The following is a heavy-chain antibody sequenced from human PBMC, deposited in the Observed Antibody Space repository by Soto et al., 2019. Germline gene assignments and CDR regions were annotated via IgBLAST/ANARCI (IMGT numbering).Heavy chain of an antibody. D-gene: IGHD6-6*01. CDR3: ARGGSIAARPLPFDY. Sequence: GASVKVSCKASGYTFTSYAMHWVRQAPGQRLEWMGWINAGNGNTKYSQKFQGRVTITRDTSASTAYMELSSLRSEDTAVYYCARGGSIAARPLPFDYWGQGTLVTVSS. V-gene: IGHV1-3*01. CDR1: GYTFTSYA. CDR2: INAGNGNT. J-gene: IGHJ4*02.